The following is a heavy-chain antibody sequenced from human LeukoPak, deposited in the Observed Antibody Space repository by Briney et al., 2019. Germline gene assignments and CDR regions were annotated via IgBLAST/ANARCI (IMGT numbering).Heavy chain of an antibody. J-gene: IGHJ4*02. D-gene: IGHD3-22*01. CDR1: GYTFTGYY. CDR3: ARDFGYYDSSGY. CDR2: INPNSGGT. V-gene: IGHV1-2*06. Sequence: GASVKVSCKASGYTFTGYYMHWVRQAPGQGLEWMGRINPNSGGTNYAQKFQGRVTMTRVTSISTAYMVLSRLRSDDTAVYYCARDFGYYDSSGYWGQGTLVTVSS.